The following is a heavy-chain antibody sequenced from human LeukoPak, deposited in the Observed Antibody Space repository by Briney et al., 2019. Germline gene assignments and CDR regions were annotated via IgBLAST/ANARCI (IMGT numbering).Heavy chain of an antibody. Sequence: GGSLRLSCAASGFTFSSYAMTWVRQAPGKGLEWVSVIYSGGSTYYADSVKGRFTISRDNSKNTLYLQMNSLRAEDTAVYYCARDSAAGTLSPGDYVGYWGQGTLVTVSS. CDR1: GFTFSSYA. D-gene: IGHD6-25*01. CDR2: IYSGGST. CDR3: ARDSAAGTLSPGDYVGY. V-gene: IGHV3-53*01. J-gene: IGHJ4*02.